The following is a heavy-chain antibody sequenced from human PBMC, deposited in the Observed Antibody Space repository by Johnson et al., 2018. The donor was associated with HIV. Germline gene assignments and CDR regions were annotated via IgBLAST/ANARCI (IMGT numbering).Heavy chain of an antibody. Sequence: QMLLVESGGGLVKPGGSLRLSCVASGVIFSDYYMSWIRQAPGKGLAWFSYISSSGTTIYYADSVKGRFTISRDNAKNSLYLQMSSLRGEDTAIYYCARKGDAFDIWGQGTEVTVSA. J-gene: IGHJ3*02. CDR1: GVIFSDYY. CDR2: ISSSGTTI. V-gene: IGHV3-11*01. CDR3: ARKGDAFDI.